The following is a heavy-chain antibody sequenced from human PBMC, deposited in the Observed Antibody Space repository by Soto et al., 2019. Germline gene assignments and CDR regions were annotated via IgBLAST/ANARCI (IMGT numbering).Heavy chain of an antibody. Sequence: QVQLQESGPGLVEPSETLSLTCTISGGSISPYYWSWIRQPPGKGLEWIGNIYYSGSTYYKASLKSRVTISVDKSKQQFSLRLSSVTAADTAIYCCARRRATIFGVAGAFDHWGQGTLVTVSS. V-gene: IGHV4-59*01. CDR3: ARRRATIFGVAGAFDH. CDR2: IYYSGST. CDR1: GGSISPYY. D-gene: IGHD3-3*01. J-gene: IGHJ4*02.